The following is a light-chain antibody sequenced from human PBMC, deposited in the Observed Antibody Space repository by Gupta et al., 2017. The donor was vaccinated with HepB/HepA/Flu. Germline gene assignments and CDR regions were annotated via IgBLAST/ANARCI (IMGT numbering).Light chain of an antibody. CDR2: VGS. CDR1: QSLLRDNGYNY. CDR3: RQALQAPFT. Sequence: DIVMTQSPLSLSVITGEPASISCRSSQSLLRDNGYNYLDWYVQKPGQSPQLLINVGSDRASGVPDRFSGSGSGTDFTLKISRVQAEDVGVYYCRQALQAPFTFGQGTKVDI. V-gene: IGKV2-28*01. J-gene: IGKJ3*01.